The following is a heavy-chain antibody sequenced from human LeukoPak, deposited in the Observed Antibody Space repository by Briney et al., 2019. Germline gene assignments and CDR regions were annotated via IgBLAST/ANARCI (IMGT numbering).Heavy chain of an antibody. CDR2: INPNSGGT. CDR3: ARDPADILTGYYYFDY. CDR1: GYTFTGYY. D-gene: IGHD3-9*01. V-gene: IGHV1-2*02. Sequence: ASVEVSCKASGYTFTGYYMHWARQAPGQGLEWMGWINPNSGGTNYAQKFQGRVTMTRDTSISTAYMELSRLRSDDTAVYYCARDPADILTGYYYFDYWGQGTLVTVSS. J-gene: IGHJ4*02.